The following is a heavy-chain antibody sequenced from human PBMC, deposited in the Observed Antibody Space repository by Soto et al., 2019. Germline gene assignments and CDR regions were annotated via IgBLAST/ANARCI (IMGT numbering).Heavy chain of an antibody. V-gene: IGHV2-26*01. D-gene: IGHD3-3*01. Sequence: QVTLKESGPVLVKPTETLTLTCTVSGFSLSNARMGVSWIRQPPGKALEWLAHIFSNDEKSYSTSLKSRLTIPKDTSKSQVVLTMTNMDTVDTATYYCARSRPHDFWSAPYYMAVWGKGTTVTVSS. CDR3: ARSRPHDFWSAPYYMAV. CDR1: GFSLSNARMG. CDR2: IFSNDEK. J-gene: IGHJ6*03.